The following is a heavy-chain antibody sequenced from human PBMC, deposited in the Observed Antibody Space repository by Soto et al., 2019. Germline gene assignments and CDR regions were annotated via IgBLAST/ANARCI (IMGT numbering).Heavy chain of an antibody. J-gene: IGHJ4*02. CDR1: GFTFSSYA. V-gene: IGHV3-30-3*01. Sequence: VQLLESGGGLVQPGGSLRLSCAASGFTFSSYAMHWVRQAPGKGLEWVAVISYDGSNKYYADSVKGRFTISRDNSKNTLYLQMNSLRAEDTAVYYCAREGKDIVVVVAAIHFDYWGQGTLVTVSS. CDR3: AREGKDIVVVVAAIHFDY. CDR2: ISYDGSNK. D-gene: IGHD2-15*01.